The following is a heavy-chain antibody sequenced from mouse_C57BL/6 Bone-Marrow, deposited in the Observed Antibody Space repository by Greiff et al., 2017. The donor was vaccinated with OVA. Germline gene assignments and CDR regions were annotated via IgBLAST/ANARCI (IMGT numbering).Heavy chain of an antibody. D-gene: IGHD1-1*01. Sequence: EVQLQQSGPELVKPGASVKMSCKASGYTFTDYNMHWVKQSHGKSLEWIGYINPNNGGTSYNQKFKGKATLTVNKSSSTAYMELRSLTSEDSAVYYCARSKEGDFYGSSHDYWGQGTTLTVSS. CDR2: INPNNGGT. J-gene: IGHJ2*01. V-gene: IGHV1-22*01. CDR3: ARSKEGDFYGSSHDY. CDR1: GYTFTDYN.